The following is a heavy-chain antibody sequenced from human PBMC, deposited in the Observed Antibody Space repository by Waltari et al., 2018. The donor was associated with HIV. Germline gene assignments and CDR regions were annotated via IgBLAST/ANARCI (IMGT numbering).Heavy chain of an antibody. J-gene: IGHJ5*02. CDR1: GFTFSSYA. CDR3: AKDSARVITIFGVALGRFDP. Sequence: EVQLLESGGGLVQPGGSLRLSCAASGFTFSSYAMSWVRQAPGKGLEWFSAISGSGGRTYYADSVKGRFTISRDNSKNTLYLQMNSLRAEDTAVYYCAKDSARVITIFGVALGRFDPWGQG. D-gene: IGHD3-3*01. CDR2: ISGSGGRT. V-gene: IGHV3-23*01.